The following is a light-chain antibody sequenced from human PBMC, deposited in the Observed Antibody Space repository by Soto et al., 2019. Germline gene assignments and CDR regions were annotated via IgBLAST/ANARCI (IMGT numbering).Light chain of an antibody. CDR1: QSVSTY. J-gene: IGKJ4*01. CDR2: GVS. CDR3: QQSYITPLT. V-gene: IGKV1-39*01. Sequence: DIHMTQSPGALAASXGGRVTSTXXASQSVSTYLNWYQQKPGKAPKLLIYGVSSLQSGVPSRFSGSGSGTDFTLTISSLQPEDFATYYCQQSYITPLTFGGGTKVDIK.